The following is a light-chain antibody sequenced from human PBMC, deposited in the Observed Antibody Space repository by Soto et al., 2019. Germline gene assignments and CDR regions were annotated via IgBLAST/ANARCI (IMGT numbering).Light chain of an antibody. Sequence: IVMTQSPATLSVSPGERATLSCRASQTVSSNLAWYQHKPGQAPRLLIYGASTRATGIPVRFNGSGSGTDLTLTISSLQSEDLGVYYCQEYSDWWTFGQGTKVEIK. CDR2: GAS. V-gene: IGKV3-15*01. CDR1: QTVSSN. CDR3: QEYSDWWT. J-gene: IGKJ1*01.